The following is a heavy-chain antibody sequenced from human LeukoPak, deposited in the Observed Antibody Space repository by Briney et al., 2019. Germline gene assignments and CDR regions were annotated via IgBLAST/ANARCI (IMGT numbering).Heavy chain of an antibody. CDR3: ARERYSSGYYLDY. CDR2: ISYDGSNK. CDR1: GFTFSSYA. J-gene: IGHJ4*02. D-gene: IGHD3-22*01. V-gene: IGHV3-30-3*01. Sequence: GGSLRLSCAASGFTFSSYAMHWVRQAPGKGLEWVAVISYDGSNKYYADSVKGRFTISRDNSKNTLYLQMNSLRAEDTAVYYCARERYSSGYYLDYWGQGTLVTVSS.